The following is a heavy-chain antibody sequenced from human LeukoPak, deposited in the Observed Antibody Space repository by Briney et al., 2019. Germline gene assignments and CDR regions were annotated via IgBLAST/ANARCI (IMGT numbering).Heavy chain of an antibody. Sequence: SETLTLTCTVSGVSISSAAYYWGWIRQSPGKGLEWIGSIYYNGDSYYNPSLKSRVAIFVDTSRDQFSLDLYYVTAADTALYYCARHISANTGYFDSCGQGTLVTVSS. CDR2: IYYNGDS. CDR1: GVSISSAAYY. CDR3: ARHISANTGYFDS. J-gene: IGHJ4*02. V-gene: IGHV4-39*01.